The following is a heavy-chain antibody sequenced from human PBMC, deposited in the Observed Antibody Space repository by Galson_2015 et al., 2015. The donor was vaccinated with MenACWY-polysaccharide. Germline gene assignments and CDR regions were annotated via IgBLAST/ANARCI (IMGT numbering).Heavy chain of an antibody. CDR2: IWYDGTSK. CDR1: GFAFSDYV. V-gene: IGHV3-33*06. D-gene: IGHD3-10*01. J-gene: IGHJ6*02. Sequence: SLRLSCAASGFAFSDYVIHWVRQAPGKGLEWVAAIWYDGTSKYSEESVKGRFTISGDNSQNTLYLQMNSLRAEDTAVYYCAKDLGSGSYWTSGYYSGMDVWGQGTTVTVSS. CDR3: AKDLGSGSYWTSGYYSGMDV.